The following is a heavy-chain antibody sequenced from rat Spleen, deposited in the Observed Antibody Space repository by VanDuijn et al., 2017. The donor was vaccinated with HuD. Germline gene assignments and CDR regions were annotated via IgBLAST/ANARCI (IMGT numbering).Heavy chain of an antibody. J-gene: IGHJ3*01. D-gene: IGHD1-5*01. CDR1: GHSITSYF. CDR3: ARSEGVHYNLPFAD. V-gene: IGHV3-1*01. Sequence: EVQLQESGPGLVKPSQSLSLTCSVTGHSITSYFWGWIRKFPGNKMEWMGYISYSGSTSYSPSLKSRISITRDTSKNQFFLQVNSVTAEDTATYYCARSEGVHYNLPFADWGQGTLVTVSS. CDR2: ISYSGST.